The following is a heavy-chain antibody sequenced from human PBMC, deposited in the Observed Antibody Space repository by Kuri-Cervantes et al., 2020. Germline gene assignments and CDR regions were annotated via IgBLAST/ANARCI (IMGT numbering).Heavy chain of an antibody. CDR2: VSFDGSNK. Sequence: GGSLRLSCAASGFTFRSCVIHWVRQTQGKGLEWVSGVSFDGSNKYNAGSVKDRFTVSRDISENTQYLQMNSLRAEDTAVYYCACHAYGSWPVLGQGTTVTVSS. D-gene: IGHD3-10*01. CDR3: ACHAYGSWPV. V-gene: IGHV3-30-3*01. J-gene: IGHJ6*02. CDR1: GFTFRSCV.